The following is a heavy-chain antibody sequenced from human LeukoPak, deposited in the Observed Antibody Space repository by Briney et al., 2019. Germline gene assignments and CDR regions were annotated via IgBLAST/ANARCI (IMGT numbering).Heavy chain of an antibody. CDR3: ARHHDSYYYYYIDV. CDR1: GYSISNGYY. Sequence: SETLSLTCTVSGYSISNGYYWVWSRQPPGKGLEWIGSLYHSDSVYYNTALKSRVSMSVDTSKNQFSLKLSFVTAADTAVYYCARHHDSYYYYYIDVWGSGTTVTVSS. V-gene: IGHV4-38-2*02. CDR2: LYHSDSV. D-gene: IGHD1-14*01. J-gene: IGHJ6*03.